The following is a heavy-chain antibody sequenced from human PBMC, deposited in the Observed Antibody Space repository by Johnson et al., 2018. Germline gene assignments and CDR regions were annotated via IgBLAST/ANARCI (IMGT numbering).Heavy chain of an antibody. Sequence: VQLVESGGGVVQPGRSLRLSCAASGFTFSSYGMHWVRQAPGKGLEWVAVIWYDGSNKYYADSVKGRFTISRDNSKTTLYPQMNSLRAEDTAVYYCSRYDFWGGYYYYGLDGWGQGTTVTVSS. V-gene: IGHV3-33*01. CDR3: SRYDFWGGYYYYGLDG. D-gene: IGHD3-3*01. J-gene: IGHJ6*02. CDR2: IWYDGSNK. CDR1: GFTFSSYG.